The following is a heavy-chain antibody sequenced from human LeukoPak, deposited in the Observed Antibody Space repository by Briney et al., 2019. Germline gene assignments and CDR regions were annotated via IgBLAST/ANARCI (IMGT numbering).Heavy chain of an antibody. Sequence: ASVKVSCKASGYTFTGYYMHWVRQAPGQGLEWMGWIDPNSGGTNYAQKVQGRVTMTRDTSIRTAYMELSRLRSDDPAVYYCARGQYSSSSLHGYYYYYMDVWGKGTTVTVSS. CDR1: GYTFTGYY. CDR2: IDPNSGGT. D-gene: IGHD6-6*01. J-gene: IGHJ6*03. CDR3: ARGQYSSSSLHGYYYYYMDV. V-gene: IGHV1-2*02.